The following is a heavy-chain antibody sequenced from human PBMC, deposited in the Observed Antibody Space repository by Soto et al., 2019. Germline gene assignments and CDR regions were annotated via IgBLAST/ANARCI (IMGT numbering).Heavy chain of an antibody. Sequence: ASVNVSCKASGYTFNIYGINWVRQAPGQGLEWMGWISAFNGKTNYAQNVQGRVTMTRNTSISTAYMELSSLRSEDTAVYYCARVSKYYDFWSGSMRTPHYYYYMDVWGKGTTVTVSS. J-gene: IGHJ6*03. CDR3: ARVSKYYDFWSGSMRTPHYYYYMDV. CDR1: GYTFNIYG. V-gene: IGHV1-18*01. CDR2: ISAFNGKT. D-gene: IGHD3-3*01.